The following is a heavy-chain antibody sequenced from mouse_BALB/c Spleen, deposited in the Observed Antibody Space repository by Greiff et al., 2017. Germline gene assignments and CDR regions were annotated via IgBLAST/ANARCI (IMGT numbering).Heavy chain of an antibody. Sequence: EVQLQESGPGLVKPSQSLSLTCTVTGYSITSDYAWNWIRQFPGNKLEWMGYISYSGSTSYNPSLKSRISITRDTSKNQFFLQLNSVTTEDTATYYCARPYDYEGFAYWGQGTLVTVSA. V-gene: IGHV3-2*02. CDR3: ARPYDYEGFAY. J-gene: IGHJ3*01. CDR1: GYSITSDYA. D-gene: IGHD2-4*01. CDR2: ISYSGST.